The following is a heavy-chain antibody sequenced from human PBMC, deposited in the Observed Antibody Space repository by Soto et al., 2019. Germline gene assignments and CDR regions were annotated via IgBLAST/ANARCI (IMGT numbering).Heavy chain of an antibody. CDR1: GFSFRSYG. Sequence: VQLVESGGGVAPPGGSLRLSCDASGFSFRSYGMHWVRQSPGKGLEWVAVISFDGLHKYYADSVEGRFTMSRDNSKNTLFLQMNNLTRDDTATYYSARDLDSPTGWYSIGEDWGQGALVTVSS. V-gene: IGHV3-30*03. CDR3: ARDLDSPTGWYSIGED. D-gene: IGHD6-19*01. J-gene: IGHJ4*02. CDR2: ISFDGLHK.